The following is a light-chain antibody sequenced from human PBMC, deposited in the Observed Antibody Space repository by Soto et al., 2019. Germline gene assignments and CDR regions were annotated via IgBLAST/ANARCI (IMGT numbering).Light chain of an antibody. CDR1: QGISSA. CDR3: QQFNSYPHT. V-gene: IGKV1-13*02. Sequence: AIHLTQSPSSLSASVGDRVTISCRASQGISSALAWYQQKLGKAPKLLIYDASSLESGVTSRFSGSGSGTDFTLTISSLQPEDFATYYCQQFNSYPHTFGQGTKLEIK. CDR2: DAS. J-gene: IGKJ2*01.